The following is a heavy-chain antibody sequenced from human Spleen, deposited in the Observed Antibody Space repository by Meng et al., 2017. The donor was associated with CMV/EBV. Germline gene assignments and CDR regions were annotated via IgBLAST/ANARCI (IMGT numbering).Heavy chain of an antibody. CDR3: ARDRELSGGAYFDY. Sequence: SETLSLTCTVSGYSISSGGYYWSWIRQPPGKGLERIGYIYYSGTTNYTPSLKSRVTISVDTSKNQFSLKLSSLTAADTAVYYCARDRELSGGAYFDYWGQGTLVTVSS. D-gene: IGHD1-7*01. CDR2: IYYSGTT. J-gene: IGHJ4*02. CDR1: GYSISSGGYY. V-gene: IGHV4-61*08.